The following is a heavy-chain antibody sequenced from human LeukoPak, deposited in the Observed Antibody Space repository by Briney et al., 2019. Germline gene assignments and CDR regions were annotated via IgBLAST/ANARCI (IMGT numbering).Heavy chain of an antibody. V-gene: IGHV1-18*01. Sequence: ASVRVSCKASGYTFTSYDISWVRQAPGQGLEWMGWINTYNGNTDYAQKLQGRVTMTTDTSTTTAYMEVTSLRSDDTAVYYCARHQGELRFYYYAMDVWGQGTTVTVSS. CDR1: GYTFTSYD. D-gene: IGHD1-26*01. CDR3: ARHQGELRFYYYAMDV. CDR2: INTYNGNT. J-gene: IGHJ6*02.